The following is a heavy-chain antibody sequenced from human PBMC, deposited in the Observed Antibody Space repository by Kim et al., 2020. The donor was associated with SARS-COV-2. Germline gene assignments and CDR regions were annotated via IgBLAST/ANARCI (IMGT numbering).Heavy chain of an antibody. CDR1: GGSISSSSYY. CDR3: ARHVLAVAGMGWFDP. Sequence: SETLSLTCTVSGGSISSSSYYWGWIRQPPGKGLEWIGSIYYSGSTYYNPSLKSRVTISVDTSKNQFSLKLSSVTAADTAVYYCARHVLAVAGMGWFDPWGQGTLVTVSS. D-gene: IGHD6-19*01. V-gene: IGHV4-39*01. J-gene: IGHJ5*02. CDR2: IYYSGST.